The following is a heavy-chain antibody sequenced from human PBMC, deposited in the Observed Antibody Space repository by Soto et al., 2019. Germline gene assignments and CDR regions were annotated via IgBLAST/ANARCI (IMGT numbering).Heavy chain of an antibody. CDR1: GFIFSSYW. J-gene: IGHJ4*02. V-gene: IGHV3-74*01. CDR2: INNDGSDT. D-gene: IGHD1-20*01. CDR3: PRDITVTTVY. Sequence: EVQLVESGGGLVQPGGSLRLSCAASGFIFSSYWMHWVRQAPGKGLVWVSRINNDGSDTTYADSVKGRFTVSRDNTRNTLYLEMKSLRAEDTAVYYCPRDITVTTVYWGQGTLVTVSS.